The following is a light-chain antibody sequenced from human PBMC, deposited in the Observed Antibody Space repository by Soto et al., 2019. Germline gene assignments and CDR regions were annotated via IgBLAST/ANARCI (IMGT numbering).Light chain of an antibody. CDR2: GAS. CDR1: QSVSSNF. V-gene: IGKV3-20*01. CDR3: QQCGSSPRT. J-gene: IGKJ1*01. Sequence: EIVLTQSPGTLSLSPGERATLPCRASQSVSSNFLAWYQQKPGQAPRLLIYGASSRATGIPDRFSGSGSGTDFTLTISRLEPEDFAVYYCQQCGSSPRTFGQGTKVEIK.